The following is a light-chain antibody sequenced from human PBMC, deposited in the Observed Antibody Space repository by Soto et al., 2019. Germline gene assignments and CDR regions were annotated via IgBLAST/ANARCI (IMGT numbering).Light chain of an antibody. CDR1: QSVSNN. CDR3: QPGT. J-gene: IGKJ1*01. V-gene: IGKV3-15*01. CDR2: GAS. Sequence: EIVLTQAPGTRSLAPGERATLSCRASQSVSNNYLAWHQQKTGQAPRLLIYGASNRATVVRARFSGGGSGTEFTLTISGLQSEDSAFYYCQPGTFGQGTKVDIK.